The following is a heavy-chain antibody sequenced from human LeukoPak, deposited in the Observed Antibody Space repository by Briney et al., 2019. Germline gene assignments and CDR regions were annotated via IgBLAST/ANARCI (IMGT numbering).Heavy chain of an antibody. CDR1: GYTFSSYW. Sequence: GESLKISCKGSGYTFSSYWIGWVRQMPRKGLEWMGIIYPGDSDTRYSPSLQGQVTISVDTSIGTAYLQWSSLKASDTAIYYCARQNDFRLDYWGQGTPVTVSS. J-gene: IGHJ4*02. V-gene: IGHV5-51*01. CDR2: IYPGDSDT. D-gene: IGHD3-3*01. CDR3: ARQNDFRLDY.